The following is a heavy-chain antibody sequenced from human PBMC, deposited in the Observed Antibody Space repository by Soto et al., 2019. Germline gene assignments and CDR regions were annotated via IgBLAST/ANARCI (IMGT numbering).Heavy chain of an antibody. CDR3: AKNGQPPYYYYGMEV. V-gene: IGHV1-18*01. CDR1: GYTFTRYG. D-gene: IGHD2-8*01. CDR2: ISGYNGDT. Sequence: ASVKVCCKAPGYTFTRYGISWLRHAPGQGLEWMGWISGYNGDTNYAQKFQDRVSMTIDTSTGTAYMELRSLTSDDTAIYYCAKNGQPPYYYYGMEVWGQGTTVTVSS. J-gene: IGHJ6*02.